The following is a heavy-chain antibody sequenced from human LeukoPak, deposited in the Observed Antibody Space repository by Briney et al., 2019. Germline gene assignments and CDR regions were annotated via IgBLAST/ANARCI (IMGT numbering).Heavy chain of an antibody. CDR2: IYYSGST. CDR3: ASPALTGDYYYYYYGMDV. D-gene: IGHD7-27*01. Sequence: SGTLSLTCTVSGGSISSSSYYWGWIRQPPGKGLEWIGSIYYSGSTYYNPSLKSRVTISVDTPKNQFSLKLSSVTAADTAVYYCASPALTGDYYYYYYGMDVWGQGTTVTVSS. V-gene: IGHV4-39*01. J-gene: IGHJ6*02. CDR1: GGSISSSSYY.